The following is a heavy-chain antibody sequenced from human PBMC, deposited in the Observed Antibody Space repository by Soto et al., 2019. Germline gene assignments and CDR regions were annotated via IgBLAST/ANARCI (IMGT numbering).Heavy chain of an antibody. V-gene: IGHV4-30-2*01. D-gene: IGHD6-19*01. CDR3: AIAGGLGAVAVDY. Sequence: QLQLQESGSGLVKPSQTLSLTCAVSGGSISSGGYSWSWIRQPPGKGLEWIGYIYHSGSTYYNPFLKSRVTMSVDRSKNQFSLKLSSVTAADTAVYYCAIAGGLGAVAVDYWGQGTLVTVSS. CDR1: GGSISSGGYS. CDR2: IYHSGST. J-gene: IGHJ4*02.